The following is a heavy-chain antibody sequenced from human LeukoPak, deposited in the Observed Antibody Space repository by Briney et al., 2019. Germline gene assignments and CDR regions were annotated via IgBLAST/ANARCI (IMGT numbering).Heavy chain of an antibody. CDR3: ARRLEPCTGTSCFSFES. CDR2: LAAVGTT. D-gene: IGHD2-2*01. CDR1: GFTFDDYA. Sequence: PGRSLRLSCTASGFTFDDYAMHWVRQVPGMGLEWVSALAAVGTTYYADSVMGRFTISRDNSKNTLYLQMNSLRVGDTAVYYCARRLEPCTGTSCFSFESWGQGTLVTVS. J-gene: IGHJ4*02. V-gene: IGHV3-23*01.